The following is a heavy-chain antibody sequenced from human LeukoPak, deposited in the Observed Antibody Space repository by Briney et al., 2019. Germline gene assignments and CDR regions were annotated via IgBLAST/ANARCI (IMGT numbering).Heavy chain of an antibody. Sequence: ASVKVSCKASGYTFTSYGISWVRQAPGQGLEWMGWISVYNGNTNYAQKVQGRVTMTTDTSTSTAYMELRSLRSDDTAVYYCAKDDQLRGELLLLTLDYWGQGTLVTVSS. CDR1: GYTFTSYG. V-gene: IGHV1-18*01. CDR3: AKDDQLRGELLLLTLDY. CDR2: ISVYNGNT. J-gene: IGHJ4*02. D-gene: IGHD1-26*01.